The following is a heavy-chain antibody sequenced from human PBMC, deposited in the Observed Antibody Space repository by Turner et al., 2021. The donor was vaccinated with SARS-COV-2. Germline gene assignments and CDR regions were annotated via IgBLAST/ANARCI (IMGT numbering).Heavy chain of an antibody. J-gene: IGHJ4*02. CDR2: ILYDRSNK. Sequence: QVQLFASGGSVLQPPSSVRLTCGASAFTCSTCGMQWVRQDPGKGLEWGTVILYDRSNKYYEDSVRGRVTISRDKSKNKLYLKMSSLRAEDTAVYYCAKQISYDGWGSLYYLDDWGQGTMVTVSS. V-gene: IGHV3-30*18. CDR1: AFTCSTCG. D-gene: IGHD3-10*01. CDR3: AKQISYDGWGSLYYLDD.